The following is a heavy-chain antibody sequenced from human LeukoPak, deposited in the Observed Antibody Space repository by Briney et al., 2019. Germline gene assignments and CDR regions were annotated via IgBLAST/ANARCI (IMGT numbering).Heavy chain of an antibody. V-gene: IGHV1-2*02. CDR2: IIPNSGGT. CDR1: GYTFTGYY. J-gene: IGHJ2*01. Sequence: ASVKVSCKASGYTFTGYYMHWVRQAPGQGLEWMGWIIPNSGGTNYAQKFQGRVTMTRDTSISTAYMELSRLRSDDTAVYYCARGAGLRYFDWLSRYWYFDLWGRGTLVTVSS. CDR3: ARGAGLRYFDWLSRYWYFDL. D-gene: IGHD3-9*01.